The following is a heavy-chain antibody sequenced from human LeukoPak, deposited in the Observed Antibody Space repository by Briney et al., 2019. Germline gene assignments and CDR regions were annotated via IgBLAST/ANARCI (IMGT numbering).Heavy chain of an antibody. CDR3: AKDGGLRGYSSIDI. CDR1: GFTFYDYA. Sequence: PGGSLRLSCAASGFTFYDYAMHWVRQAPGKGLEWVSLISWHGGSTYYADSAKGRFTISRDNSKNSLYLQMNSLRAEDTALYYCAKDGGLRGYSSIDIWGQGTVVTVSS. CDR2: ISWHGGST. J-gene: IGHJ3*02. V-gene: IGHV3-43D*04. D-gene: IGHD5-18*01.